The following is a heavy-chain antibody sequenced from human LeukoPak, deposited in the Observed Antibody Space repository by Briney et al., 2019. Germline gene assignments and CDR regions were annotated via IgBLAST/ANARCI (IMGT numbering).Heavy chain of an antibody. V-gene: IGHV3-30*18. D-gene: IGHD6-19*01. CDR3: ANAPLGGLSGWYPADNSDAFDI. CDR2: ISNDGSDK. CDR1: GVTFSNYA. Sequence: GGSLRLSCAAPGVTFSNYAMHWDRQSPGKGLEWVAVISNDGSDKHHADSVKGRFTVSRDNSKNTLYLQMNSLRAEDTAVYYCANAPLGGLSGWYPADNSDAFDIWGQGTMVTVSS. J-gene: IGHJ3*02.